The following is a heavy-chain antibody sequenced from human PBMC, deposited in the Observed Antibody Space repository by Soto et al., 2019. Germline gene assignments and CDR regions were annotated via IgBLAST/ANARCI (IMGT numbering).Heavy chain of an antibody. V-gene: IGHV4-4*02. Sequence: QVQLQESGPGPVIPSGTLSLTCAVSGGSVISGNWWSWVRQPPGKGLEWIGEIHHTGTTNYNPSLKSRVTILGDRSKNQFSLKLDSVAAADTAVYYCASQGCYRMDVWGKGTTVTVSS. CDR3: ASQGCYRMDV. CDR1: GGSVISGNW. CDR2: IHHTGTT. J-gene: IGHJ6*04.